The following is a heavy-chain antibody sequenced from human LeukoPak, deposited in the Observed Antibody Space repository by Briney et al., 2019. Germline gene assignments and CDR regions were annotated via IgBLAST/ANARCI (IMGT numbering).Heavy chain of an antibody. CDR3: SKRSGAGGDFGSFEY. V-gene: IGHV3-30-3*02. CDR2: ISYDGSNK. J-gene: IGHJ4*02. D-gene: IGHD1-14*01. Sequence: GGSPRLSCAASGFTFSSYAMHWVRQAPGKGLEWVAVISYDGSNKYYADSVKGQFTISRDNSKNTLYLQMNTLRAEDTAIYYCSKRSGAGGDFGSFEYWGQGTLVTVSS. CDR1: GFTFSSYA.